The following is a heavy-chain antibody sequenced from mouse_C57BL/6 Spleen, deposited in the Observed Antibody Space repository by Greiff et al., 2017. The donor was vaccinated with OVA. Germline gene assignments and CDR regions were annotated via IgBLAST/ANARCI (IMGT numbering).Heavy chain of an antibody. D-gene: IGHD1-1*01. V-gene: IGHV1-5*01. CDR3: TGTTVPYYAMDY. J-gene: IGHJ4*01. CDR1: GYTFTSYW. Sequence: VQLQQSGTVLARPGASVKMSCKTSGYTFTSYWMHWVKQRPGQGLEWIGAIYPGNSDTSYNQKFKGKAKLTAVTSASTAYMKLSSLTNEDSAVYYCTGTTVPYYAMDYWGQGTSVTVSS. CDR2: IYPGNSDT.